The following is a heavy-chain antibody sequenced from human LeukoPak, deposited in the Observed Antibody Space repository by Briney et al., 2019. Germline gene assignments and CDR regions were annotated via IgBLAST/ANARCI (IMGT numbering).Heavy chain of an antibody. J-gene: IGHJ4*02. Sequence: SETLSLTCTVSGSSISSYYWSWIRQPPGKGLVWIGYIYYSGSTKYNPSLKSRVTISVDTSKNQFSLNLSSVTAADTAVYYCARDTREDTAMAYFDYWGQGTLVTVSS. V-gene: IGHV4-59*01. D-gene: IGHD5-18*01. CDR1: GSSISSYY. CDR2: IYYSGST. CDR3: ARDTREDTAMAYFDY.